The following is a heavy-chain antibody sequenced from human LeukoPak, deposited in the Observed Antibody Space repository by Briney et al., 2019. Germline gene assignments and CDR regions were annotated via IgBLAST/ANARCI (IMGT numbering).Heavy chain of an antibody. J-gene: IGHJ6*03. Sequence: GESLKISCKGSGYSFTSYWIGWVRQMPGKGLEWMGIIYPGDSDTRYSPSFQGQVTISADKSISTAYLQWSSLKASGTAMYYCARPLYDSSGPPGTYYYYMDVWGKGTTVTASS. D-gene: IGHD3-22*01. CDR2: IYPGDSDT. CDR3: ARPLYDSSGPPGTYYYYMDV. CDR1: GYSFTSYW. V-gene: IGHV5-51*01.